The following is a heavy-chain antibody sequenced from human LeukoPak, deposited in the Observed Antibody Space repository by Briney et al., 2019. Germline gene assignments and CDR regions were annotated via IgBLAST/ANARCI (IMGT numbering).Heavy chain of an antibody. J-gene: IGHJ4*02. CDR1: GGSISSGDYY. Sequence: SETLSLTCTVSGGSISSGDYYWSWIRQPPGKGLEWIGYIYYSGSTYYNPSLKSRVTISVDTSKNQFSLKLSSVTAADTAVYYCARSVDTAMATVYWGQGTLVTVSS. V-gene: IGHV4-30-4*08. D-gene: IGHD5-18*01. CDR2: IYYSGST. CDR3: ARSVDTAMATVY.